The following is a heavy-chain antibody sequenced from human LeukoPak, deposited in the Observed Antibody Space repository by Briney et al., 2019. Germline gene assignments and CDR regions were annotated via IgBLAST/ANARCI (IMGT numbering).Heavy chain of an antibody. D-gene: IGHD2-2*01. CDR1: GFTFDDYA. J-gene: IGHJ4*02. Sequence: GGSLRLSCAASGFTFDDYAVHWVRQAPGKGLEWVSGISWNSGSIGYADSVKGRFTISRDNAKNSLYLQMNSLRAEDTALYYCAKDILEEPAAMMEYWGQGTLVTVSS. CDR3: AKDILEEPAAMMEY. CDR2: ISWNSGSI. V-gene: IGHV3-9*01.